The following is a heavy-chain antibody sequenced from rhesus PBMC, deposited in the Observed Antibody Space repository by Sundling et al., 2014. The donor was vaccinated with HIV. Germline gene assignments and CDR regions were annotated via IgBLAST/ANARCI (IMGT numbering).Heavy chain of an antibody. V-gene: IGHV1-200*01. CDR2: INPSNGNT. D-gene: IGHD3-28*01. J-gene: IGHJ6*01. CDR3: GRTMMLDS. CDR1: GYSFTSYS. Sequence: QVQLVQSGAEVKKPGASVKLSCKAAGYSFTSYSINWVRQAPGQGLEWVGWINPSNGNTGYAHKFRGRVTMTRDTSSSTAYMELSSLRSEDTAVFYCGRTMMLDSWGQGVVVTVSS.